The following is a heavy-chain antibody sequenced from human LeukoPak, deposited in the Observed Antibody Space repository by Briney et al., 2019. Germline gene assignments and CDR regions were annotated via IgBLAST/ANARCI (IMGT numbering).Heavy chain of an antibody. CDR2: IYHSGRT. Sequence: SETLSLTCTVSGGSITSGDYYWTWIRQRPGKGLQWIGCIYHSGRTYYNPSLKSRVTISVDTSKNQFSLKLTSVTAADTALYYCVRGENSNYWFDPWGQGTLVTVSS. J-gene: IGHJ5*02. V-gene: IGHV4-30-4*08. CDR3: VRGENSNYWFDP. D-gene: IGHD4-11*01. CDR1: GGSITSGDYY.